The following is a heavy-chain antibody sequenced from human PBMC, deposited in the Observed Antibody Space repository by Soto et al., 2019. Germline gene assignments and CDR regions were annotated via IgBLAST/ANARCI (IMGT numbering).Heavy chain of an antibody. CDR1: GFTFSSYG. CDR2: ISYDGSNK. Sequence: PGGSLRLSCAASGFTFSSYGMHWVRQAPGKGLEWVAVISYDGSNKYYADSVKGRFTISRDNSKNTLYLQMNSLRAEDTAVYYCAKDGRNYDSSGYPSVWGQGTMVTVSS. V-gene: IGHV3-30*18. CDR3: AKDGRNYDSSGYPSV. J-gene: IGHJ3*01. D-gene: IGHD3-22*01.